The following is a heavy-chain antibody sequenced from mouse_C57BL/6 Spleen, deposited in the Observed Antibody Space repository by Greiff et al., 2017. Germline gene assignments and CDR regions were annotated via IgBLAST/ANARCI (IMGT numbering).Heavy chain of an antibody. CDR3: ARYYGDYFDY. CDR1: GYTFTDYY. D-gene: IGHD1-1*01. Sequence: QVQLQQSGAELVRPGASVKLSCKASGYTFTDYYINWVKQRPGQGLEWIARIYPGSGNTYYNEKFKGKATLTAEKSSSTAYMQLSSLTSEDSAVYFCARYYGDYFDYWGQGTTLTVSS. V-gene: IGHV1-76*01. CDR2: IYPGSGNT. J-gene: IGHJ2*01.